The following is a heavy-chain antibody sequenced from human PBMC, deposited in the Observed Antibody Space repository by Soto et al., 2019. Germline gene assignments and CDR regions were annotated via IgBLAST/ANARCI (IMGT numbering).Heavy chain of an antibody. D-gene: IGHD3-3*01. V-gene: IGHV1-69*06. CDR2: IVPIFGTP. Sequence: WASVKVSCKASGGTFSGYVINWVRQAPGQGLEWMGGIVPIFGTPNYAQKFQGRVTITADKSANTGYMELSSLRSDDTAVYYCARDLGGHTQEVFSHYYGMDVWGQGTTVTVSS. CDR1: GGTFSGYV. CDR3: ARDLGGHTQEVFSHYYGMDV. J-gene: IGHJ6*02.